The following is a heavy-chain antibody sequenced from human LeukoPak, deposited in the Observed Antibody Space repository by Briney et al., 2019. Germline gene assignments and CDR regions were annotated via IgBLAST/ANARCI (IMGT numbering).Heavy chain of an antibody. D-gene: IGHD6-19*01. Sequence: PSETLSLTCAVYGGSFSGYYWSWIRQPPGKGLEWIGEINHSGSTNYNPSLKSRVTISVDTSKNQFSLKLSSVTAADTAVYYCAITIVSSGRFVSYYGMDVWGQGTTVTVSS. CDR1: GGSFSGYY. CDR2: INHSGST. V-gene: IGHV4-34*01. CDR3: AITIVSSGRFVSYYGMDV. J-gene: IGHJ6*02.